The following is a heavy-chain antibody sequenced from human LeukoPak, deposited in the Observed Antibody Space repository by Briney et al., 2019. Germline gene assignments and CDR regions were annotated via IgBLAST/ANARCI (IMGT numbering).Heavy chain of an antibody. CDR1: GFSVISYE. Sequence: GRSLRLSCATSGFSVISYEVNSVRQAPGKWLGLGSSISSSGSTIYYADSVKGRFTISRDNAKNSLYLQMNSLRAEDTAVYYCARDRRLDGSRQFDYWGQGTLVTVSS. J-gene: IGHJ4*02. CDR3: ARDRRLDGSRQFDY. V-gene: IGHV3-48*03. CDR2: ISSSGSTI. D-gene: IGHD3-16*01.